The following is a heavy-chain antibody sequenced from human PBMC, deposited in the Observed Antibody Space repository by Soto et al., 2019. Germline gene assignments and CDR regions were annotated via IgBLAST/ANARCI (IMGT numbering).Heavy chain of an antibody. J-gene: IGHJ4*02. Sequence: QLQLQESGPGLVKPSETLSLTCSVSDDSINSDKYYWGWIRQPPGKGLEWIGSIYYRGNAYYNPFLQKRVTISLDKSKSQFPVKLKSVPAAHSAGYFCARLEGVVTFSYYFDFRGPGALVTVSS. V-gene: IGHV4-39*01. CDR1: DDSINSDKYY. D-gene: IGHD3-3*01. CDR2: IYYRGNA. CDR3: ARLEGVVTFSYYFDF.